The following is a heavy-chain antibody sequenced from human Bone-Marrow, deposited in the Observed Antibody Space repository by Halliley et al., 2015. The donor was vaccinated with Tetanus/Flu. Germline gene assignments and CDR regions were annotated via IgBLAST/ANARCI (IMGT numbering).Heavy chain of an antibody. J-gene: IGHJ5*02. CDR2: VYYSDSGTT. V-gene: IGHV4-59*01. D-gene: IGHD3-16*01. CDR3: ASDYINYALDT. Sequence: EWIGYVYYSDSGTTNSNPSPRSRVTISGDRSKNQVSLRLTSVTSAAAGVYYCASDYINYALDTWGQGTLVTVPS.